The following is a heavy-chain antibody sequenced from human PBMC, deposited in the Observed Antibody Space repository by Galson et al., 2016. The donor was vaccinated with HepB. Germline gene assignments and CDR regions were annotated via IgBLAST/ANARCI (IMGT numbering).Heavy chain of an antibody. J-gene: IGHJ6*02. CDR3: ARDVLCISTTCRILSGGNSMDV. CDR1: GFTFSTST. Sequence: SLRLSCAASGFTFSTSTMNWVRQAPGKGLEWVSSISGGTNYIYYTDSVKGRFTISRDNARNSLYLRMNSLRAEDTAVYFCARDVLCISTTCRILSGGNSMDVWGRGTTVTVSS. V-gene: IGHV3-21*01. D-gene: IGHD2-2*01. CDR2: ISGGTNYI.